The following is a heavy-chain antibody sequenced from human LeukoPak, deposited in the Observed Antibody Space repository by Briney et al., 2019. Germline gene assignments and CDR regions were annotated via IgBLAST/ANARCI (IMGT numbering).Heavy chain of an antibody. CDR2: IYYSGST. J-gene: IGHJ4*02. CDR3: ARLTSNSSGYYFLDY. Sequence: SETLSLTCTASGGSISSYYWSWIRQPPGKGLEWIGYIYYSGSTNYNPSLKSRVTISVDTSKNQFSLKLSSVTAADTAVYYCARLTSNSSGYYFLDYWGQGTLVTVSS. V-gene: IGHV4-59*01. D-gene: IGHD3-22*01. CDR1: GGSISSYY.